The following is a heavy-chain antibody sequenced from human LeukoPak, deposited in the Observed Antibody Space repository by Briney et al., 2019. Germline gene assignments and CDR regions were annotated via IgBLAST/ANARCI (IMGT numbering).Heavy chain of an antibody. J-gene: IGHJ1*01. Sequence: SETLSLTCTVSGDSISSSYWSWIRQPPGKGLEWIGYIYYSGSTNYNPSLKSRVTISLDTSKNQFSLRLNSVTAADTAVYYCAKTYYSSSGSWDWGQGTLVTVSS. CDR2: IYYSGST. CDR3: AKTYYSSSGSWD. CDR1: GDSISSSY. V-gene: IGHV4-59*01. D-gene: IGHD3-10*01.